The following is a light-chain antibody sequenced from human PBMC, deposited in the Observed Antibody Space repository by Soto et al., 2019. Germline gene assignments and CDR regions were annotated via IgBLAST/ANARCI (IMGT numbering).Light chain of an antibody. V-gene: IGKV1-5*01. CDR1: QSISSW. CDR2: DAS. J-gene: IGKJ1*01. CDR3: QQYNSYQWT. Sequence: DIQMTQSPSTLSASVGDRVTITCRASQSISSWLAWYQQKPGKAPKLLIYDASSLESGVPSRFSGSGSGTEFTLTIISLQPDDFANYYCQQYNSYQWTFGQGTKVESK.